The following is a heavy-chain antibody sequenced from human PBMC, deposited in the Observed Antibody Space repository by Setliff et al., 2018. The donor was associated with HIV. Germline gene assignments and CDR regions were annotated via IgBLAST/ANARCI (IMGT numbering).Heavy chain of an antibody. CDR1: GYSFSSHP. V-gene: IGHV1-3*04. CDR2: IKTGNGDT. J-gene: IGHJ5*02. CDR3: ARDRCDSVKCYLYNWFDP. Sequence: ASVKVSCRTSGYSFSSHPIHWVRQAPGQRPEWMGWIKTGNGDTQYSQKFRDRVTITRDTSADTVYMELSSLRSEDTAVYYCARDRCDSVKCYLYNWFDPWGQGTLVTVSS. D-gene: IGHD3-22*01.